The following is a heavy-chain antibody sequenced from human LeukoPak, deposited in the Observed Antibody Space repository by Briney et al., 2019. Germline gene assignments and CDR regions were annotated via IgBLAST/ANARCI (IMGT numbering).Heavy chain of an antibody. Sequence: PGGSLRLSCAASGFTFSSYAMSWVRQAPGKGREWVSAISGSGGSTYYADSVKGRFTISRDNSKNTLYLQMNSLRAEDTAVYYCAKDRLYSGSYPSFDYWGQGTLVTVSS. CDR1: GFTFSSYA. CDR3: AKDRLYSGSYPSFDY. J-gene: IGHJ4*02. CDR2: ISGSGGST. D-gene: IGHD1-26*01. V-gene: IGHV3-23*01.